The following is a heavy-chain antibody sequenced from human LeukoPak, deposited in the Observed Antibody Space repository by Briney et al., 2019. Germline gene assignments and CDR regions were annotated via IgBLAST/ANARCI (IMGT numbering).Heavy chain of an antibody. D-gene: IGHD2-8*02. J-gene: IGHJ6*04. V-gene: IGHV3-7*01. CDR2: INKDGTEK. CDR3: AIFAGAVPGNLLL. CDR1: EFASSAFW. Sequence: GGSLRLSCAASEFASSAFWMTWVRRPPGKGLEWVANINKDGTEKEYVDSVKGRFSIFRDNAKNSVFLQMNSLRAEDTAVYYCAIFAGAVPGNLLLWGKGTTVIVSA.